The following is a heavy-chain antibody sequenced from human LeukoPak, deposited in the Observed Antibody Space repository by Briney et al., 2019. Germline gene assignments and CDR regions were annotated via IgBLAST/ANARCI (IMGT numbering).Heavy chain of an antibody. Sequence: GESLKISCKGSGYSFTSYWIGWVRQMPGKGLEWMGIIYPGDSDTRYSPSFQGQVTISADKSISTAYLQWSSLKASDTAMYYCARVYYYGSGSYGYYYGMDVWGQGTTVTVSS. CDR1: GYSFTSYW. V-gene: IGHV5-51*01. D-gene: IGHD3-10*01. CDR2: IYPGDSDT. J-gene: IGHJ6*02. CDR3: ARVYYYGSGSYGYYYGMDV.